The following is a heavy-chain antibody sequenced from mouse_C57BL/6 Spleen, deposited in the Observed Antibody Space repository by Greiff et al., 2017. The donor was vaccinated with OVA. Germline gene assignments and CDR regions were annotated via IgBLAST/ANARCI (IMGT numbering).Heavy chain of an antibody. J-gene: IGHJ3*01. CDR1: GYTFTSYD. Sequence: VQLQQSGPELVKPGASVKLSCKASGYTFTSYDINWVKQRPGQGLEWIGWIYPRDGSTTYNEKFKGKATLTVDTSTSPAYMALHSLTSEDSAVYCCGREDCGCSYGFAYWGQGTLVTVSA. CDR3: GREDCGCSYGFAY. CDR2: IYPRDGST. D-gene: IGHD1-1*01. V-gene: IGHV1-85*01.